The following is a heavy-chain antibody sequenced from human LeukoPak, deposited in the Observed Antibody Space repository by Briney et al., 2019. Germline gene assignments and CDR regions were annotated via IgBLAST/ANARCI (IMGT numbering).Heavy chain of an antibody. J-gene: IGHJ4*02. CDR2: IKQDGSEK. CDR1: GFTFSTYW. Sequence: TGGSLRLSCATSGFTFSTYWMSWVRQAPGKGLEWVANIKQDGSEKYYADSVTGRFTISRDNAKNSLYLQMNSLRAEDTAVYYCANGDGLDFWGQGTLVTVSS. V-gene: IGHV3-7*01. D-gene: IGHD5-24*01. CDR3: ANGDGLDF.